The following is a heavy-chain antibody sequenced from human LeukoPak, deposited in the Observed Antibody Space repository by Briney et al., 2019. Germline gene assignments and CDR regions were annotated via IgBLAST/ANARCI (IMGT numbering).Heavy chain of an antibody. Sequence: SGTLSLTCTVSGGPINGSDWWNWVRQPPGKGLEWIGEVSHSGTVNYNPSLKSRVAISVGESKNQISLKLTSVTAADTAVYYCARDSASGSSWHFDYWGQGTLVTVSS. CDR1: GGPINGSDW. CDR2: VSHSGTV. V-gene: IGHV4-4*02. CDR3: ARDSASGSSWHFDY. J-gene: IGHJ4*02. D-gene: IGHD6-13*01.